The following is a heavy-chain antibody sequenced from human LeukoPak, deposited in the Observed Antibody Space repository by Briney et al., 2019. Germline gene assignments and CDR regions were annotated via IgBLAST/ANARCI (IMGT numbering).Heavy chain of an antibody. Sequence: GASVKVSCKVSGYTLTEFSMHWVRQAPGKGLEWMGGFDPEDGETIYAQKFQGRVTMTEDTSTDTAYMELSSLRSEDTAMYYCATVGLIAAAASWMYYFDYWGQGTLVTVSS. D-gene: IGHD6-13*01. V-gene: IGHV1-24*01. CDR1: GYTLTEFS. J-gene: IGHJ4*02. CDR3: ATVGLIAAAASWMYYFDY. CDR2: FDPEDGET.